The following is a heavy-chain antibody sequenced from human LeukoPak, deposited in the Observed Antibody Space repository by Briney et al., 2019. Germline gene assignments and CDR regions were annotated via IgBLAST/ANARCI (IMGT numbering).Heavy chain of an antibody. J-gene: IGHJ4*02. CDR3: ARGDDIVVVPAAFDY. CDR2: IYPGDSDT. Sequence: GESLKISCKGSGYSFTSYWIGWVRQMPGKGLEWMGIIYPGDSDTRYSPSFQGQVTISADKSISTAYLQWSSLKASDTAMYYCARGDDIVVVPAAFDYWGQGNLVTVSS. CDR1: GYSFTSYW. D-gene: IGHD2-2*01. V-gene: IGHV5-51*01.